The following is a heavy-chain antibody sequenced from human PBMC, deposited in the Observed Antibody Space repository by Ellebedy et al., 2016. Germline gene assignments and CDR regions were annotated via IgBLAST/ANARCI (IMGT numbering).Heavy chain of an antibody. J-gene: IGHJ4*02. Sequence: SETLSLXCTVSGGSVSSGSYYWSWIRQPPGKGLEWIGYIYYSGSTNYNPSLKSRVTISVDTSKNQFSLKLSSVTAADTAVYYCARVVGPGHYPIDYWGQGTLVTVSS. CDR3: ARVVGPGHYPIDY. CDR1: GGSVSSGSYY. CDR2: IYYSGST. V-gene: IGHV4-61*01. D-gene: IGHD4-17*01.